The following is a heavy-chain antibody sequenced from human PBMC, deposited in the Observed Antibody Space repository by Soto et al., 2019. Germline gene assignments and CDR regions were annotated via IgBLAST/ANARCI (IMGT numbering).Heavy chain of an antibody. V-gene: IGHV4-59*01. Sequence: XGTLSLTCSVSGGSISGSYWSWIRQSPGKGLEWLGYVYYTGSTNYSPSLRGRVSISVDTSKNEFSLRLSSVTAADTAVYFCARSVAVPGAHIDYWGQGTQVTVSS. D-gene: IGHD6-19*01. CDR1: GGSISGSY. J-gene: IGHJ4*02. CDR2: VYYTGST. CDR3: ARSVAVPGAHIDY.